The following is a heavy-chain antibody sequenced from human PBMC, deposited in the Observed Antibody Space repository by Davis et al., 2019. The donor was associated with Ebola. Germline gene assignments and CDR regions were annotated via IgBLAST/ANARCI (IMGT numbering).Heavy chain of an antibody. Sequence: GSLRLSCTVSGGSISSYYWSWIRQPPGKGLEWIGYIYYSGSTNYNPSLKSRVTISVDTSKNQFSLKLSSVTAADTAVYYCARAFSTGYSSGWYVPGYWGQGTLVTVSS. V-gene: IGHV4-59*01. D-gene: IGHD6-19*01. CDR2: IYYSGST. J-gene: IGHJ4*02. CDR3: ARAFSTGYSSGWYVPGY. CDR1: GGSISSYY.